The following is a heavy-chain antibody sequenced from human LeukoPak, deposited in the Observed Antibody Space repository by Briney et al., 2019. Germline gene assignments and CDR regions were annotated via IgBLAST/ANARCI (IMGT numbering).Heavy chain of an antibody. V-gene: IGHV4-34*01. D-gene: IGHD3-10*01. CDR3: ARRQVRGVRP. CDR2: INHSGST. J-gene: IGHJ4*02. Sequence: SETLSLTCAVYGGSFSGYYWSWIRQPPGKGLEWIGEINHSGSTNYNPSLKSRVTISVDTSKNQFSLKLSSVTAADTAVYYCARRQVRGVRPWGQGTLVTVSS. CDR1: GGSFSGYY.